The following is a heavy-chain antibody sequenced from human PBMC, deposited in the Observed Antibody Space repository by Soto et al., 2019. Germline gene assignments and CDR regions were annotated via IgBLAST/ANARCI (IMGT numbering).Heavy chain of an antibody. CDR2: ISYDGSNK. CDR1: GFTFSSYA. V-gene: IGHV3-30-3*01. CDR3: ARVGVLRGRYYYYGMDV. Sequence: PGGSLRLSCAASGFTFSSYAMHWVRQAPGKGLEWVAVISYDGSNKYYADSVKGRFTISRDNSKNTLYLQMNSLRAEDTAVYYCARVGVLRGRYYYYGMDVWGQGTTVTVSS. D-gene: IGHD1-26*01. J-gene: IGHJ6*02.